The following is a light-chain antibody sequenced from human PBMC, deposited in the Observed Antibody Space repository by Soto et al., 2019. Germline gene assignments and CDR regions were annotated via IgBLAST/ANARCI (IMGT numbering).Light chain of an antibody. V-gene: IGKV3-11*01. CDR2: DAS. Sequence: EVVLTQSPATLSLSPGERATLSCRASQSVDRYLAWYQHKPGQAPRLLIYDASNRATGIPARFSGSGSGTDFTLTISSLEPEDFALYYCQQRNHWHTFGQGPKVEVK. J-gene: IGKJ1*01. CDR3: QQRNHWHT. CDR1: QSVDRY.